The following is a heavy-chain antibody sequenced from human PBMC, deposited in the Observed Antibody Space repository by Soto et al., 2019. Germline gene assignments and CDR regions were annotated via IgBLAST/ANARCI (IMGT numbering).Heavy chain of an antibody. Sequence: TSETLSLTCTVSGGSISSYYWSWIRQPPGKGLEWIGYIYYSGSTNYNPSLQGRVTMTTDTSTSTAYMELRSLRSDDTAVYYCARDGVDTATGYYYGMDVWGQGTTVTVSS. D-gene: IGHD5-18*01. V-gene: IGHV4-59*01. CDR1: GGSISSYY. CDR3: ARDGVDTATGYYYGMDV. J-gene: IGHJ6*02. CDR2: IYYSGST.